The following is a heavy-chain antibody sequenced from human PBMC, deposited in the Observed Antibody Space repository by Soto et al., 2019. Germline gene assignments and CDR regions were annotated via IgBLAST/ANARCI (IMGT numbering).Heavy chain of an antibody. CDR3: ARAPYSSSSFFFDH. J-gene: IGHJ4*02. CDR1: GFTFTAYF. CDR2: IHPSGGST. Sequence: ASVKVSCKASGFTFTAYFMHWVRQAPGQGLEWMGIIHPSGGSTNYAQNFQGRITMTWDTSTTTVYMELSSLKSDDTAVYYCARAPYSSSSFFFDHWGQGTPVTVSS. V-gene: IGHV1-46*01. D-gene: IGHD6-6*01.